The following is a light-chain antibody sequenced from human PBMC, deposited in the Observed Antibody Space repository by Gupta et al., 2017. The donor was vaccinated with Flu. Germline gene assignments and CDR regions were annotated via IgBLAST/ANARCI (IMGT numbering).Light chain of an antibody. CDR3: QQYNSYPLT. CDR2: KAS. J-gene: IGKJ4*01. V-gene: IGKV1-5*03. Sequence: VDRLTITCRASQSISSWLAWYQQKPGKAPKLLIYKASSLESGVPSRFSGSGSGTDFTLTISSLLPDDFATYYCQQYNSYPLTFGGGTKVEIK. CDR1: QSISSW.